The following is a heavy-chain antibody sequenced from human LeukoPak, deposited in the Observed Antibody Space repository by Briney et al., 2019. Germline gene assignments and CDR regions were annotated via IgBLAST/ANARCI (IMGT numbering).Heavy chain of an antibody. V-gene: IGHV1-69*04. CDR2: IIPILDLA. CDR1: GVIFSNFA. D-gene: IGHD4-17*01. CDR3: ATPSRTEDGDYGVC. Sequence: ASVKVSRKASGVIFSNFAFNWVRQAPGQGLEWMGKIIPILDLAHYTQKFQGRLTITADKSTNTSYMELTSLTAEDTAVYYCATPSRTEDGDYGVCWGQGTLVTVSS. J-gene: IGHJ4*02.